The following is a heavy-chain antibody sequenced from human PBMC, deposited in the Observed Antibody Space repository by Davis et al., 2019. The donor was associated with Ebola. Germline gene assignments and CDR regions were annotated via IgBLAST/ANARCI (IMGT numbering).Heavy chain of an antibody. V-gene: IGHV3-23*01. J-gene: IGHJ4*02. CDR1: GLTFRNYG. Sequence: PGGSLRLSCVVSGLTFRNYGMAWVRQAPGKGLEWVSSISINGVGTHYADSVKGRFTISRDDSKNTMYLQMSSLRAEDTAIYYCATRLWDGDSWGQGTLDTVSS. CDR3: ATRLWDGDS. CDR2: ISINGVGT. D-gene: IGHD1-1*01.